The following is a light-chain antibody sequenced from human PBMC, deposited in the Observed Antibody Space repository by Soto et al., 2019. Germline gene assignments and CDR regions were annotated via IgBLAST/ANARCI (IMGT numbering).Light chain of an antibody. J-gene: IGLJ2*01. CDR2: EGS. V-gene: IGLV2-23*01. Sequence: QSVLTQPASVSGSLGQSITISCTGTSSDVGSYDLVSWYRQHPDKAPKLLIYEGSQRPSGVSNRFSGSKSGNSAFLTISGLQAEDEAYYFCCSYAGKNTVLFGGGTKLTVL. CDR3: CSYAGKNTVL. CDR1: SSDVGSYDL.